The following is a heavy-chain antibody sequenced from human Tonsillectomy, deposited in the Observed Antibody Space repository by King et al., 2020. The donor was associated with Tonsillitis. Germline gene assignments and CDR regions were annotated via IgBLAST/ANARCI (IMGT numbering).Heavy chain of an antibody. CDR1: GFTFSSYW. D-gene: IGHD7-27*01. J-gene: IGHJ4*02. Sequence: EVQLVESGGGLVQPGGSLRLSCAASGFTFSSYWMYWVRQTPGKGLVWVSRINSDGSSTSYADSVKGRFTISRDNAKNTLYLQMNSLRAEDTAVYYCARERFADLTGVFPTWSQGTLVTVSS. CDR2: INSDGSST. V-gene: IGHV3-74*01. CDR3: ARERFADLTGVFPT.